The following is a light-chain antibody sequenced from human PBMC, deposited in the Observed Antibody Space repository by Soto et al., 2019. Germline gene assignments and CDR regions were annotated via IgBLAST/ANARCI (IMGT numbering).Light chain of an antibody. CDR3: QQYGSSPIT. V-gene: IGKV3D-20*01. J-gene: IGKJ5*01. CDR1: QSVSSSY. Sequence: EIVLTQSPATLSLSPGERATLSCGASQSVSSSYLAWYQQKPGLAPRLLIYDASSRATGIPDRFSGSGFGTDFTLTISRLEPEDFAVYYCQQYGSSPITFGQGTRLESK. CDR2: DAS.